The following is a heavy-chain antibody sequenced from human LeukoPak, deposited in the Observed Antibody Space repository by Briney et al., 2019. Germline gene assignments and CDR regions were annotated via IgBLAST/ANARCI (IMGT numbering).Heavy chain of an antibody. J-gene: IGHJ5*02. D-gene: IGHD2-8*01. CDR1: GFTFSSYA. Sequence: GGSLGLSCAASGFTFSSYAMHWVRQAPGKGLEWVAVISYDGSNKYYVDSVKGRFTIPRDNSKNTLYLQMNSLRAEDTAVYYCARDKLLMYGNWFDPWGQGTLVTVSS. CDR3: ARDKLLMYGNWFDP. CDR2: ISYDGSNK. V-gene: IGHV3-30-3*01.